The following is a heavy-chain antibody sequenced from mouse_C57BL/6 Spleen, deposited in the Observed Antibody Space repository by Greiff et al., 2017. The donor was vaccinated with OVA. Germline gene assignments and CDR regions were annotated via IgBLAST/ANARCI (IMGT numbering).Heavy chain of an antibody. J-gene: IGHJ1*03. Sequence: EVQLVESGGDLVKPGGSLKLSCAASGFTFSSYGMSWVRQTPDKRLEWVATISSGGSYTYSPDSVKGRFTISRDNAKNTLYLQMSSLKSEETAMYYCARQGGGGYFDVWGTGTTVTVSS. CDR3: ARQGGGGYFDV. CDR2: ISSGGSYT. CDR1: GFTFSSYG. V-gene: IGHV5-6*01.